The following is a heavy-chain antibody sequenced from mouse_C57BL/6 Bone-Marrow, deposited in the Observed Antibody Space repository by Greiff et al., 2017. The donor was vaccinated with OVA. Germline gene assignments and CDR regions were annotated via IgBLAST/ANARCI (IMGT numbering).Heavy chain of an antibody. CDR3: ARTNWDGYYFDY. CDR1: GFTFSDYG. CDR2: ISNLAYSI. J-gene: IGHJ2*01. D-gene: IGHD4-1*01. V-gene: IGHV5-15*01. Sequence: EVKLMESGGGLVQPGGSLKLSCAASGFTFSDYGMAWVRQAPRKGPAWVAFISNLAYSIYYADTVTGRFTISRENAKNTLYLEMSSLRSEDAAMYYCARTNWDGYYFDYWGQGTTLTVSS.